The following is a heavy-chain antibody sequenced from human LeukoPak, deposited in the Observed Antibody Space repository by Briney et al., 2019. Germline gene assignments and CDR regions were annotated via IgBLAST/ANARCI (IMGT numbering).Heavy chain of an antibody. CDR3: ARARPYCTNGVCYIDY. Sequence: ASVKVSCTASGYTFTAYYMHWVRQAPGQGLEWMGRINPDRGGTNYAQKLQGRVTMTTDTSTSTAYMELRSLRSDDTAVYYCARARPYCTNGVCYIDYWGQGTLVTVSS. V-gene: IGHV1-2*06. D-gene: IGHD2-8*01. CDR2: INPDRGGT. J-gene: IGHJ4*02. CDR1: GYTFTAYY.